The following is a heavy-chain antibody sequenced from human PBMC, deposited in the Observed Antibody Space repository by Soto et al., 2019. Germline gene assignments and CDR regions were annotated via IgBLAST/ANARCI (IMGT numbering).Heavy chain of an antibody. J-gene: IGHJ2*01. Sequence: QVQLVESGGGVVQPGRSLRLSCAASGFTFSSYGMHWVRQAPGKGLEWVAVISYDGSNKYYADSVKGRFTISRDNSKNTLYLQMNSLRAADSAVYYCAKDHGGSGYLSDWYFDLWGRGTLVTVSS. CDR2: ISYDGSNK. D-gene: IGHD3-3*01. CDR3: AKDHGGSGYLSDWYFDL. CDR1: GFTFSSYG. V-gene: IGHV3-30*18.